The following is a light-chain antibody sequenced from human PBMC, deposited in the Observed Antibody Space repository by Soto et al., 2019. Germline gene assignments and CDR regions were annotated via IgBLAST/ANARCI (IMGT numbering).Light chain of an antibody. CDR3: QQYGSSPPIT. CDR2: GAS. CDR1: QSVSSSY. J-gene: IGKJ5*01. V-gene: IGKV3-20*01. Sequence: EIVVTQSPGPLSLSPGERATLSCRASQSVSSSYLAWYQQKPGQAPRLLIYGASSRATGIPDRFSGSGSGKDFTLTISRLEAEDFAVYYCQQYGSSPPITFGQGTRLEIK.